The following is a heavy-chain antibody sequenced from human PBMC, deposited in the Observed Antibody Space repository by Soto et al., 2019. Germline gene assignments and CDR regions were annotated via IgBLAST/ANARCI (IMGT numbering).Heavy chain of an antibody. CDR3: ARDRASSSSWFDP. D-gene: IGHD6-6*01. J-gene: IGHJ5*02. Sequence: SLKGSYKASGHTFTSYGISWMRQAPGQGLEWMGWISAYNGNTNYAQKLQGRVTMTTDTSTSTAYMELRSLRSDDTAVYYCARDRASSSSWFDPWGQGTLVTVSS. CDR1: GHTFTSYG. V-gene: IGHV1-18*01. CDR2: ISAYNGNT.